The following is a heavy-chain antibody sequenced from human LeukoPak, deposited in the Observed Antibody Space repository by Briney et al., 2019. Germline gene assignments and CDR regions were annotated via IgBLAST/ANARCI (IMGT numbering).Heavy chain of an antibody. CDR3: GGLAHNAWYAIDF. Sequence: PGGSLRLSCVASDFTFDFYWMTWVRQAPGKGLEWLANILPDGSQKYYVDSVKGRSTISRDNPKNSLYLQINNLRAEDTAVYYCGGLAHNAWYAIDFWGQGTLVTVSS. V-gene: IGHV3-7*01. CDR1: DFTFDFYW. J-gene: IGHJ4*02. CDR2: ILPDGSQK. D-gene: IGHD2-2*01.